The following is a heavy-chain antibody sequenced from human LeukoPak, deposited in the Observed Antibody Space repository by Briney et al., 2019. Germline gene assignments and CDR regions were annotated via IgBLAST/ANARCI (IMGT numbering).Heavy chain of an antibody. CDR3: AKTSVGEGRIIGSGYFDN. D-gene: IGHD2-15*01. CDR1: GFTFSNHA. Sequence: GGSLRLSCAASGFTFSNHAMNWVRQAPGKGLEWVSIISGTGTVTYYADSVKGRFTISRDNSKNTLYLQMNSLRAEDTAVYYCAKTSVGEGRIIGSGYFDNWGRGTLVTVSS. CDR2: ISGTGTVT. J-gene: IGHJ4*02. V-gene: IGHV3-23*01.